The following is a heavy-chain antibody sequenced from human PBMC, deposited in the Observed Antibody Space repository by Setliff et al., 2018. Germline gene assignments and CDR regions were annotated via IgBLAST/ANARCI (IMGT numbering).Heavy chain of an antibody. Sequence: GGSLRLSCAASGFTFSSYTMNWVRQAPGQGLEWVSSIDSSSTWIYYADSVKGRFTISRDNAKNSLYLQMNSLRAEDTAVFYCVAVRWNYPTVWGQGTLVTSPQ. D-gene: IGHD1-7*01. CDR2: IDSSSTWI. CDR3: VAVRWNYPTV. CDR1: GFTFSSYT. J-gene: IGHJ4*02. V-gene: IGHV3-21*01.